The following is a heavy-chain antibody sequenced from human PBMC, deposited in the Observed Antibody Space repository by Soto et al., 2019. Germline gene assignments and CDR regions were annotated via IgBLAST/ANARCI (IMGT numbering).Heavy chain of an antibody. CDR1: GYTFTSYD. V-gene: IGHV1-8*01. Sequence: ASVKVSCKASGYTFTSYDINWVRQATGQGLEWMGWMNPNSGNTGYAQKFQGRVTMTRNTSISTAYMELSSLRSEDTAVYYCARPLWFGELREDDAFDIWGQGTMVTVSS. J-gene: IGHJ3*02. CDR3: ARPLWFGELREDDAFDI. D-gene: IGHD3-10*01. CDR2: MNPNSGNT.